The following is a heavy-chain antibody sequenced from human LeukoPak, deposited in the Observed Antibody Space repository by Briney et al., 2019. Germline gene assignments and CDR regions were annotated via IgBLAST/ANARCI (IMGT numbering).Heavy chain of an antibody. Sequence: GESLKISCKGPGYSFTSYWIGWVRQMPGKGLEGIGIIYPGDSDTRYSPSVQVQVTISAAKSITTAYLQWSSLKASDTAMYYCARLYYDFWSGYRKEKYYYYGMDVWGQGTTVTVSS. CDR3: ARLYYDFWSGYRKEKYYYYGMDV. CDR1: GYSFTSYW. D-gene: IGHD3-3*01. J-gene: IGHJ6*02. V-gene: IGHV5-51*01. CDR2: IYPGDSDT.